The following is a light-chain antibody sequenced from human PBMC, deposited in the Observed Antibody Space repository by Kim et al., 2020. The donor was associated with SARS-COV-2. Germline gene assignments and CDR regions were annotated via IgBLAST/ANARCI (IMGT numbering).Light chain of an antibody. CDR1: SLRSYY. CDR3: NSRDSSGNHLWV. CDR2: GKN. J-gene: IGLJ3*02. V-gene: IGLV3-19*01. Sequence: LGQTVRITCQGDSLRSYYASWYQQKPGQAPVLVIYGKNNRPSGIPDRFSGSSSGNTASLTITRAQAEDEADYYCNSRDSSGNHLWVFGGGTQLTVL.